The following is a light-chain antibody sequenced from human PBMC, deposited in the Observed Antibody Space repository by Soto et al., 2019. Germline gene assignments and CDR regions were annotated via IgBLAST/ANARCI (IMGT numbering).Light chain of an antibody. V-gene: IGLV1-44*01. CDR2: SSD. J-gene: IGLJ3*02. CDR3: STWDDSLNGWV. CDR1: NSNIGAGYP. Sequence: QSVLTQPPSVTGAPGQRVTISCTGSNSNIGAGYPVHWYQQLPGTAPKLLMYSSDLRPSGVPDRFSGSKSGTTASLAISGVQSEDEADYYCSTWDDSLNGWVFGGGTKLTVL.